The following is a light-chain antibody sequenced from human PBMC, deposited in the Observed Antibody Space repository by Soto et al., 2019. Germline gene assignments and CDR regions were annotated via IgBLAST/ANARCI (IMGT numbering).Light chain of an antibody. J-gene: IGKJ3*01. CDR3: QQRSNWPLT. CDR2: DAS. CDR1: QSVSSY. V-gene: IGKV3-11*01. Sequence: IVLTQSPATLSFSPCEIGTLSCRASQSVSSYLAWYQQKPGQAPRLLIYDASNRATGIPARFSGSGSGTDFTLTISSLEPEDFAVYYCQQRSNWPLTFGPGTKVDIK.